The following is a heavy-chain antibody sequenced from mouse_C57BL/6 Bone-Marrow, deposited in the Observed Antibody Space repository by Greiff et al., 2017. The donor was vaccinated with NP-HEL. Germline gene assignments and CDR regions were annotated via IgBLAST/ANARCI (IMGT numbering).Heavy chain of an antibody. CDR1: GFRFNTYA. J-gene: IGHJ1*03. CDR2: ISSKSNNYAT. D-gene: IGHD1-1*01. V-gene: IGHV10-1*01. CDR3: VGYYYGSSYGYFDV. Sequence: EVKLVESGGGLVQPKGSLKLSCAASGFRFNTYAMNWVRQPPGKGLEWVARISSKSNNYATYYADSVKDRFTISRDDSESMLSLQMNNERTDDTAMYYWVGYYYGSSYGYFDVWGTGTTVNVSS.